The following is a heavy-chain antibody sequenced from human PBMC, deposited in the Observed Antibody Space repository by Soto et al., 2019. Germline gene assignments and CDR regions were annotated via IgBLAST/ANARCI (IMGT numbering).Heavy chain of an antibody. CDR2: IYHSGST. CDR3: ARSSAGADYASSGYYFDY. Sequence: QLQLQESGSGLVKPSQTLSLTCAVSGGSISSGGYSWSWIRQPPGKGLEWIVYIYHSGSTYYNPSVKSRVTISVDRSKNQFSLKLISVTAADTAVYYCARSSAGADYASSGYYFDYWGQGTLVTVSS. CDR1: GGSISSGGYS. D-gene: IGHD3-22*01. V-gene: IGHV4-30-2*01. J-gene: IGHJ4*02.